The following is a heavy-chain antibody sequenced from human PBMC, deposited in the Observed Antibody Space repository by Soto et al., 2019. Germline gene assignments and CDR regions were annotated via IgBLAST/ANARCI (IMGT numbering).Heavy chain of an antibody. J-gene: IGHJ4*02. Sequence: PSETLSLTCTVSGGSISSSSYYWGWIRQPPGKGLEWIGSIYYSGSTYYNPSLKSRVTISVDTSKNQFSLKPSSVTAADTAVYYCASAYDSSGYYYESAFDYWGQGTLVTVSS. D-gene: IGHD3-22*01. CDR3: ASAYDSSGYYYESAFDY. V-gene: IGHV4-39*01. CDR2: IYYSGST. CDR1: GGSISSSSYY.